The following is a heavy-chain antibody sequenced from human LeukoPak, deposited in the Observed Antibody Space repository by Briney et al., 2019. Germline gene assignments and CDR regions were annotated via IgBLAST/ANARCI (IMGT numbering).Heavy chain of an antibody. Sequence: SETLSLTCAVYGGSFSGYYWSWIRQPPGKGLEWIGEINHSGSTNYNPSLKSRVTISVDTSKNQFSLKLSSVTAADTAVYYCARQPPGSSLVGHWFDPWGQGTLDTVSS. CDR2: INHSGST. V-gene: IGHV4-34*01. J-gene: IGHJ5*02. CDR1: GGSFSGYY. D-gene: IGHD6-13*01. CDR3: ARQPPGSSLVGHWFDP.